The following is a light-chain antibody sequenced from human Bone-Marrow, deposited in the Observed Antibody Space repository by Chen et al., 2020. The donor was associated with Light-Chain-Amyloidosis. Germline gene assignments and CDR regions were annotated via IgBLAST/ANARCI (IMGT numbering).Light chain of an antibody. CDR2: DDS. J-gene: IGLJ3*02. CDR1: NIGSTS. Sequence: SYVLTQPSSVSVAPGQTATIACGGNNIGSTSLHWYQQTPGQAPLLVVYDDSDRPSGIPERLSGSKSGNTATLTISRVEAGDEADYYCQVWDRSSDRPVFGGGTKLTVL. CDR3: QVWDRSSDRPV. V-gene: IGLV3-21*02.